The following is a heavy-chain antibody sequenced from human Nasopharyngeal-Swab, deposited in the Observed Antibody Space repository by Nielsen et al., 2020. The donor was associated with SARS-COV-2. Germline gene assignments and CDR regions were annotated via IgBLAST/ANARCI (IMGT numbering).Heavy chain of an antibody. J-gene: IGHJ6*02. CDR3: AKEESSCDFWSGYVTNYYYNGMDV. D-gene: IGHD3-3*01. Sequence: WIRQPPGKGLEWVSAISGGGGGTYYADSVKGRFTISRDNSKRTLYLQMNSLRAEDTAVYYCAKEESSCDFWSGYVTNYYYNGMDVWGQGTTVTVSS. V-gene: IGHV3-23*01. CDR2: ISGGGGGT.